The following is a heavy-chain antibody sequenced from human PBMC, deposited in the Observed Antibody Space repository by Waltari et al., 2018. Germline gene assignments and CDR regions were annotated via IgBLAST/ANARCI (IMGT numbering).Heavy chain of an antibody. CDR3: ARRGSSGWYDY. D-gene: IGHD6-19*01. Sequence: QVQLQESGPGLVKPSETLSLTCTVSGGSISSYYWSWIRQPPGKGLEWIGYIYYSGSTNYNPSLKSRVTISVDTSKNQFSLKLSSVTAADTAVYYCARRGSSGWYDYWGQGTLVTVSS. J-gene: IGHJ4*02. CDR2: IYYSGST. CDR1: GGSISSYY. V-gene: IGHV4-59*01.